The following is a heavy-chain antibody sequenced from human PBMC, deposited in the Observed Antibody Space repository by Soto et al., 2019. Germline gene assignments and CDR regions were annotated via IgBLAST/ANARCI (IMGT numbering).Heavy chain of an antibody. CDR2: IWYDGSNK. V-gene: IGHV3-33*01. CDR3: ARDAPDIVVVPAAMHTSSRMDY. J-gene: IGHJ4*02. Sequence: QVQLVESGGGVVQPGRSLRLSCAASGFTFSSYGMHWVRQAPGKGLEWVAVIWYDGSNKYYADSVKGRFTISRDNSKNTMYLQMNSLRAEDTAVYYCARDAPDIVVVPAAMHTSSRMDYWGEGTLVTVSS. CDR1: GFTFSSYG. D-gene: IGHD2-2*01.